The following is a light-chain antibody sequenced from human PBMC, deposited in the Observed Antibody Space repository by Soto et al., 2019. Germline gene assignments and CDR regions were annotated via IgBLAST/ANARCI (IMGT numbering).Light chain of an antibody. CDR2: EVS. J-gene: IGLJ1*01. CDR3: STSTTSNTPLFV. Sequence: QSALTQPASVSGSPGQSITISCTGTSSDTAGYNYVSWYQQHPGKAPKLMIYEVSNRPSGVSNRFSGSQSGNTASLTISGLQAEDDETDYCSTSTTSNTPLFVFGAGTKLTVL. V-gene: IGLV2-14*01. CDR1: SSDTAGYNY.